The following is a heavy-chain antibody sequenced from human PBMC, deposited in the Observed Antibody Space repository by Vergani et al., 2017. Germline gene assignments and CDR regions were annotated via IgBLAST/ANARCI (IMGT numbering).Heavy chain of an antibody. Sequence: QVQLQESGPGLVKPSETLTLTCDVSDSSIMTNPYWGWFRQSPGKGLGWIGCIHHSGDTHYNSSLKSRVSISIVSRSKFSLSLTSVIAADTAIYYCARHRGSGGFFPSSYFYGMDGWGHGTTVTVSS. V-gene: IGHV4-38-2*01. CDR3: ARHRGSGGFFPSSYFYGMDG. CDR1: DSSIMTNPY. D-gene: IGHD3-10*01. CDR2: IHHSGDT. J-gene: IGHJ6*02.